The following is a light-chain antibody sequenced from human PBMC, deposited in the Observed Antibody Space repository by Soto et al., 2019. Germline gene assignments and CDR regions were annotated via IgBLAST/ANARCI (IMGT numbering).Light chain of an antibody. CDR2: DDN. V-gene: IGLV1-51*01. CDR3: GSWDSSLSAYV. CDR1: SSNIGGNS. J-gene: IGLJ1*01. Sequence: SVLTQPPSVSAAPGQKVTISCSGSSSNIGGNSVSWYQQLPGTAPKLLMYDDNKRPSGIPDRCSGSKSGTSATLGITGFQTGDEADYYCGSWDSSLSAYVFGTGTKVTVL.